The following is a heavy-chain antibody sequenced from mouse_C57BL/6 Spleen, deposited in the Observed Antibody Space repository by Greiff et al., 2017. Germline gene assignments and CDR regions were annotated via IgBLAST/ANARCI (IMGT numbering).Heavy chain of an antibody. V-gene: IGHV1-81*01. CDR1: GYTFTSYG. CDR3: ARSTDYYGSSIYYFDY. Sequence: VKVVESGAELARPGASVKLSCKASGYTFTSYGISWVKQRTGQGLEWIGEISPRSGNTYYNEKFKGKATLTADKSSSTAYMELRSLTSEDSAVYFCARSTDYYGSSIYYFDYWGQGTTLTVSS. D-gene: IGHD1-1*01. CDR2: ISPRSGNT. J-gene: IGHJ2*01.